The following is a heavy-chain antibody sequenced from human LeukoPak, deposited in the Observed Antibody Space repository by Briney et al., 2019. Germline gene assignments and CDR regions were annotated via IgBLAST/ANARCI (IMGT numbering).Heavy chain of an antibody. CDR1: GFTLSSQW. D-gene: IGHD3-16*01. J-gene: IGHJ5*02. V-gene: IGHV3-7*01. CDR2: IKEDGSQK. Sequence: GGSLRLSCAASGFTLSSQWMSWVRQAPGKGPEWVANIKEDGSQKSYVDSVKGRFTISRDNAKSSLYLQMNSLRAEDTAIYYCARAFSWGQGTLVTVSS. CDR3: ARAFS.